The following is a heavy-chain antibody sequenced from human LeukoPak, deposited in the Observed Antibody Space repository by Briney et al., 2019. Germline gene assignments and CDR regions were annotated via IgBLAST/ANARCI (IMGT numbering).Heavy chain of an antibody. CDR3: ATPGTFYSSSWYTYGY. V-gene: IGHV3-23*03. CDR2: IYSGGTT. J-gene: IGHJ4*02. Sequence: GGSLRLSCAVSGFTFSSYAMSWVRQAPGEGLEWVLVIYSGGTTLYTDSVKGRFTISRDNSKNTVSLQMNSLRAEDTAVYYCATPGTFYSSSWYTYGYWGQGTLVSVSS. D-gene: IGHD6-13*01. CDR1: GFTFSSYA.